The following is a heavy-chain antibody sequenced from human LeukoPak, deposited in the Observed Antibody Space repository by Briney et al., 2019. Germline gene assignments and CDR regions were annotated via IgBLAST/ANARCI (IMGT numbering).Heavy chain of an antibody. Sequence: ASVKVSCKASGYTFPRYGISWVRQAPGQGLEWMAWISAYNGNTNYAQKVQGRVTMTTDTSTSTAYMELRSLRSDDTAVYYCARARYLTGSRDDAFDIWGQGTVVTVSS. J-gene: IGHJ3*02. CDR2: ISAYNGNT. V-gene: IGHV1-18*01. CDR1: GYTFPRYG. CDR3: ARARYLTGSRDDAFDI. D-gene: IGHD1-26*01.